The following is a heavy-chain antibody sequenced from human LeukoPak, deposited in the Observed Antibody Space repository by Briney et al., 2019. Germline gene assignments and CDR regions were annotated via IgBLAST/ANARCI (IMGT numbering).Heavy chain of an antibody. CDR1: GFTFSSYE. CDR3: TRDNSYSDY. J-gene: IGHJ4*02. CDR2: IRSKAYGGTT. D-gene: IGHD2-21*01. Sequence: PGGSLRLSCAASGFTFSSYEMNWVRQAPGKGLEWVGFIRSKAYGGTTEYAASVKGRFTISRDDSKSIAYLQMNSLKTEDTAVYYCTRDNSYSDYRGQGTLVTVSS. V-gene: IGHV3-49*04.